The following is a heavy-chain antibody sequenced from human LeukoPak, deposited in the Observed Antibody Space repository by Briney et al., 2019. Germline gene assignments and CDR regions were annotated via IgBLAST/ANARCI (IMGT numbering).Heavy chain of an antibody. CDR2: INPNSGGT. CDR3: ARGKGSSGWIYYYGLDV. J-gene: IGHJ6*02. D-gene: IGHD6-19*01. V-gene: IGHV1-2*02. Sequence: ASVTVSCTTSGYTFSYYFMHWVRQAPGQGLEWMGRINPNSGGTNYAQKFQGRVTMTRDTSISTAYMELRRLTSDDTAVYYCARGKGSSGWIYYYGLDVWGQGTTVTVSS. CDR1: GYTFSYYF.